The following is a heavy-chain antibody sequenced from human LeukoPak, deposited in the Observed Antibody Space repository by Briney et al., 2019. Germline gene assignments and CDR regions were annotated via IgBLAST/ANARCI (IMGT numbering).Heavy chain of an antibody. Sequence: ASVKVSCKASGYTFTSYAMNWVRQAPGQGLEWMEWINTNTGNPTYAQGFTGRFVFSLDTSVSTAYLQISSLKAEDTAVYYCARLLITMVRGVIIAGYGMDVWGQGTTVTVSS. D-gene: IGHD3-10*01. J-gene: IGHJ6*02. CDR2: INTNTGNP. CDR1: GYTFTSYA. V-gene: IGHV7-4-1*02. CDR3: ARLLITMVRGVIIAGYGMDV.